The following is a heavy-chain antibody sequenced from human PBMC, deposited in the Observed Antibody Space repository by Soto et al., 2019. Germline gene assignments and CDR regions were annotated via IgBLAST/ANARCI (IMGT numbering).Heavy chain of an antibody. Sequence: GASVKVSCKASGYTFTSYGISWVRQAPGQGLEWMGWISAYNGNTNYAQKLQGRVTMTTDTSTSTAYMELRSLRSDDTAVYYCAKDDGIAVAGTYFRHWGQGTLVTVSS. J-gene: IGHJ1*01. D-gene: IGHD6-19*01. CDR2: ISAYNGNT. V-gene: IGHV1-18*01. CDR3: AKDDGIAVAGTYFRH. CDR1: GYTFTSYG.